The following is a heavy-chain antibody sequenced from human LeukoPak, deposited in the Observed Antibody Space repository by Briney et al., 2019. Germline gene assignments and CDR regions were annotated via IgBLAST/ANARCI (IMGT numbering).Heavy chain of an antibody. CDR1: GFAFSSSA. CDR3: ATLYGDYGDY. CDR2: LSFDGSQM. D-gene: IGHD3-10*02. J-gene: IGHJ4*02. V-gene: IGHV3-30*03. Sequence: PGGSLRLSCAASGFAFSSSAMHWVRQSPGKGLEWLAILSFDGSQMYYADSVKGRFTISRDNSKNTLYLQMNSLRAEDTAVYYCATLYGDYGDYFGEGTLVTVSS.